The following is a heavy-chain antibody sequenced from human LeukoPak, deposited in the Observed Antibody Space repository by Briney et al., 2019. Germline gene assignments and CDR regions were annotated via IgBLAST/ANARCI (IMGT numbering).Heavy chain of an antibody. D-gene: IGHD6-6*01. J-gene: IGHJ6*02. V-gene: IGHV4-59*01. Sequence: SETLSLTCTVSGGSISSYYWSWIRQPPGKGLEWIGYVYYSGSTNYNPSLESRVTISIDTSKNQFSLNLSSVTAADTAVYFCTRAGSSSSPYYYGMDVWGQGTTVTVSS. CDR3: TRAGSSSSPYYYGMDV. CDR1: GGSISSYY. CDR2: VYYSGST.